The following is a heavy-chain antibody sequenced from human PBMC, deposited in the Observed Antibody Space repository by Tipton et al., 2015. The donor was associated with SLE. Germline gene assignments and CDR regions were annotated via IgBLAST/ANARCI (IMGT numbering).Heavy chain of an antibody. CDR3: ARDRGQWLVDY. D-gene: IGHD6-19*01. CDR1: GGSISSHY. Sequence: TLSLTCTVSGGSISSHYWSWIRQPPGKGLEWIGYIYYSGSTNYNPSLQSRVTISVDTSKNQFSLKLCSVTAADTAVYYCARDRGQWLVDYWGQGTLVTVSS. J-gene: IGHJ4*02. CDR2: IYYSGST. V-gene: IGHV4-59*11.